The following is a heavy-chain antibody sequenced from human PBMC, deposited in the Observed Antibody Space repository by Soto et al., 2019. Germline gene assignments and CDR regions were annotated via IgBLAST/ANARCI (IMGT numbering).Heavy chain of an antibody. J-gene: IGHJ6*02. V-gene: IGHV4-59*08. CDR2: IYYSGST. D-gene: IGHD2-15*01. CDR3: ARQMFIGGMDV. CDR1: GASISSYY. Sequence: QVQLQESGPGLVKPSETLSLTCTVSGASISSYYWSWIRQPPGKGLEWIGYIYYSGSTNYNPSLRSRLTISADTSRNQFSLRLSSVTAADTAMYHCARQMFIGGMDVWGQGTTVTVSS.